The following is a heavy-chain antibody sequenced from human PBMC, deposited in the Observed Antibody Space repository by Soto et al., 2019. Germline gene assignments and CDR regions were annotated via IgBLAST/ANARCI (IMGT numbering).Heavy chain of an antibody. Sequence: QVQLVQSGPEMKKPGSAVKVSCKASGGTFNTYAMNWVRQVPGQGLEWMGGIFPMFDVPRYAQKFQGRVTITLDESSTTAYMDLSSLRFDDTAVYYCARSVGSGGVIGGVDYWGQGTLVSV. V-gene: IGHV1-69*19. J-gene: IGHJ4*02. D-gene: IGHD3-16*02. CDR2: IFPMFDVP. CDR1: GGTFNTYA. CDR3: ARSVGSGGVIGGVDY.